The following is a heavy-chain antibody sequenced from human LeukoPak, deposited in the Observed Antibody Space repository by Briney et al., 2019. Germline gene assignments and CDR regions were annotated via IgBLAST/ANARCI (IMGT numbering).Heavy chain of an antibody. CDR1: GFTVSSNY. J-gene: IGHJ4*02. D-gene: IGHD3-22*01. V-gene: IGHV3-66*01. CDR3: ARGSRITMNER. Sequence: SGGSLRLSCAASGFTVSSNYMSWVRQAPGKGLEWVSVIYSGGSTYYADSVKGRFTISRDNSKNTLYLQMNSLRAEDTAVYYCARGSRITMNERWGQGTLVTVSS. CDR2: IYSGGST.